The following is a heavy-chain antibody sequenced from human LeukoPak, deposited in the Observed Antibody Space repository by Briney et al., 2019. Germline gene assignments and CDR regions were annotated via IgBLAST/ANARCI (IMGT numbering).Heavy chain of an antibody. CDR2: FDPEDGET. CDR1: EYTLSELS. J-gene: IGHJ5*02. Sequence: GASVKVSCKVSEYTLSELSMHWVRQAPGKGLEWMGGFDPEDGETIYAQKFQGRVTMTEDTSTDTAYMELSRLRSDDTAVYYCARATHTYTNWFDPWGQGTLVTVSS. D-gene: IGHD2/OR15-2a*01. V-gene: IGHV1-24*01. CDR3: ARATHTYTNWFDP.